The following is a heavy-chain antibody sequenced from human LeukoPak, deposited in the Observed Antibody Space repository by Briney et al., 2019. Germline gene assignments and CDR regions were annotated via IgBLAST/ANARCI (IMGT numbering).Heavy chain of an antibody. V-gene: IGHV4-61*10. CDR1: GDSISSGDYY. CDR2: INHSGST. D-gene: IGHD2-15*01. J-gene: IGHJ6*03. Sequence: SETLSLTCTVSGDSISSGDYYWSWIRQPAGKGLEWIGEINHSGSTNYNPSLKSRVTISVDTSKNQFSLKLGSVTAADTAVYHCARGPIGYCSGGSCYSGMVYMDVWGKGTTVTVSS. CDR3: ARGPIGYCSGGSCYSGMVYMDV.